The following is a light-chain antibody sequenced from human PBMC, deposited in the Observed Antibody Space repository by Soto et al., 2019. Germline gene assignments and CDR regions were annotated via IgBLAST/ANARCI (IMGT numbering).Light chain of an antibody. Sequence: DIQMTQSPSSLSASIGDRVTITCRASQSIDRNLNWYQQKPGKAPKLLIHDASTLQSGVPSNFGGSGSGTDFTLTISSLQPADLETYYCQHSHTTPPTFGQGTKVEIK. V-gene: IGKV1-39*01. J-gene: IGKJ1*01. CDR2: DAS. CDR3: QHSHTTPPT. CDR1: QSIDRN.